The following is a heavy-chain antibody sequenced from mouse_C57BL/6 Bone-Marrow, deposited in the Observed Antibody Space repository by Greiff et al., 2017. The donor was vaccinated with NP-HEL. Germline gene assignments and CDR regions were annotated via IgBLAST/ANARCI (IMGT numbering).Heavy chain of an antibody. CDR2: INPDSSTI. V-gene: IGHV4-1*01. J-gene: IGHJ1*03. CDR1: GVDFSRYW. Sequence: ATGGVDFSRYWMSWVRRAPGKGLEWIGEINPDSSTINYAPSLKDKFIISRDNAKNTLYLQMSKVRSEDTALYYCARHIYRNWYFDVWGTGTTVTVSS. D-gene: IGHD2-14*01. CDR3: ARHIYRNWYFDV.